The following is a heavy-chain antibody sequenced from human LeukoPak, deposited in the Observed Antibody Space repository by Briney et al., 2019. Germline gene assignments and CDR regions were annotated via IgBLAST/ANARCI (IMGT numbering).Heavy chain of an antibody. D-gene: IGHD6-13*01. CDR3: AAAPGAAGGGC. V-gene: IGHV1-2*02. CDR2: INPNNGGT. J-gene: IGHJ4*02. Sequence: ASVKVSCKTSGYTFTGYYIHWVRQAPRQGLEWMGWINPNNGGTNYAQQFQGRVTMTRDTSISTAYMELNRLTPDDTAVYYCAAAPGAAGGGCWGQGTLVTVSS. CDR1: GYTFTGYY.